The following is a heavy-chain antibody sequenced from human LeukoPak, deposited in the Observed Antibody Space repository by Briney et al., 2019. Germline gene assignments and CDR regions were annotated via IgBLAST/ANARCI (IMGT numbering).Heavy chain of an antibody. CDR2: ICDSGRTI. D-gene: IGHD3-22*01. Sequence: GGSLRLPCAASGFTFSDYYMSWIRQAPGTGLEWVSYICDSGRTIYYADSVKGLFTISRDNAKNSVYLQMNNLRAEDTAVYYCARDRLGDYDHSGYYDKWGQGTLVTVSS. V-gene: IGHV3-11*01. J-gene: IGHJ4*02. CDR3: ARDRLGDYDHSGYYDK. CDR1: GFTFSDYY.